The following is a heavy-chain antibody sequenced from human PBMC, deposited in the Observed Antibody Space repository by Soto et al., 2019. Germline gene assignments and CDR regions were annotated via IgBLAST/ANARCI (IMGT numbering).Heavy chain of an antibody. V-gene: IGHV1-46*01. J-gene: IGHJ5*02. CDR3: ARAGSGSYFHWFDP. CDR1: GYTFINYY. CDR2: INPSGGST. Sequence: QVQLVQSGAEVKKPGASVKVSCRASGYTFINYYIHWVRQAPGQGLEWMGIINPSGGSTTYAQKFQGRVTMTRDTSTSTVYMELSSLRSEYTAVYYCARAGSGSYFHWFDPWGQGTLVTVSS. D-gene: IGHD3-10*01.